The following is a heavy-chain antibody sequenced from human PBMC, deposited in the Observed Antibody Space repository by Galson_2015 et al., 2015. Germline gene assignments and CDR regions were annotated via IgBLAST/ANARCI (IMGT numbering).Heavy chain of an antibody. V-gene: IGHV3-30*18. D-gene: IGHD3-22*01. CDR2: ISYDGSNK. CDR1: GFTFSSYG. Sequence: SLRLSCAASGFTFSSYGMHWVRQAPGKGLEWVAVISYDGSNKYYADSVKGRFTISRDNSKNTLYLQMNSLRAEDTAVYYCAKTIYDSSGYYPYYFDYWGQGTLATVSS. CDR3: AKTIYDSSGYYPYYFDY. J-gene: IGHJ4*02.